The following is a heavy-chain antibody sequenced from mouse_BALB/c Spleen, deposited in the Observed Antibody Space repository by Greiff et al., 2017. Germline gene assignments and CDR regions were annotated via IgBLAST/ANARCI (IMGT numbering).Heavy chain of an antibody. CDR1: GFNIKDTY. Sequence: VQLQQSGAELVKPGASVKLSCTASGFNIKDTYMHWVKQRPEQGLEWIGRIDPANGNTKYDPKFQGKATITADTSSNTAYLQLSSLTSEDTAVYYCARSGLRPLYYYAMDYWGQGTSVTVSS. J-gene: IGHJ4*01. V-gene: IGHV14-3*02. D-gene: IGHD1-2*01. CDR3: ARSGLRPLYYYAMDY. CDR2: IDPANGNT.